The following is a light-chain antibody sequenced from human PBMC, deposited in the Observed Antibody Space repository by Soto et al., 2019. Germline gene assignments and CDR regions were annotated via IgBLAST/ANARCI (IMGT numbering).Light chain of an antibody. CDR3: QQGDSFPFT. V-gene: IGKV1-12*01. Sequence: DINISQSPSSVSASVGDRVTITCRASQDISTWVAWYQQKPGKAPKLLISAASTLQSGVPRRFSGSGSGTDFNLIISSLQPEDFATYFCQQGDSFPFTFGGGTKVDIK. CDR2: AAS. CDR1: QDISTW. J-gene: IGKJ4*01.